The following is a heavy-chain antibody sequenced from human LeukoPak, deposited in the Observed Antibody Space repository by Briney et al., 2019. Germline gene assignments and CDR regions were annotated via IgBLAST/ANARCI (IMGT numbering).Heavy chain of an antibody. CDR3: ARLISTSSSRFSDY. V-gene: IGHV3-23*01. Sequence: PGGSLRLSCAASGFTFSSYAMSWVRQPPGKGLEWVSAISISGENTYYADSVKGRFTISRDTSRNTLYLQMHSLRAEDTAVYYCARLISTSSSRFSDYWGQGTLVTVSS. CDR1: GFTFSSYA. D-gene: IGHD6-6*01. J-gene: IGHJ4*02. CDR2: ISISGENT.